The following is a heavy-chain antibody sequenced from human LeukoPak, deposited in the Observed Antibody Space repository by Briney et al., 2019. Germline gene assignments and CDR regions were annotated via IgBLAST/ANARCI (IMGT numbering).Heavy chain of an antibody. CDR3: ARDFSNAFDI. CDR1: GFTFSNYA. J-gene: IGHJ3*02. Sequence: GGSLRLSCAASGFTFSNYAMSWVRQAPAKGLEWLSFIISSGGTIYYADSVKGRFTISRDNVKNSLYLQMNSLRDEDTAVYYCARDFSNAFDIWGQGTMVTVSS. CDR2: IISSGGTI. V-gene: IGHV3-48*02. D-gene: IGHD2/OR15-2a*01.